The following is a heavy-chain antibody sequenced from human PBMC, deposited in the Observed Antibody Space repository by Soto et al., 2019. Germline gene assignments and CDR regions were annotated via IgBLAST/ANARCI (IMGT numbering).Heavy chain of an antibody. CDR3: ARSTEMSLGPHI. J-gene: IGHJ3*02. CDR2: INQHGSDK. D-gene: IGHD3-10*01. CDR1: GFTFSSYW. V-gene: IGHV3-7*01. Sequence: GGSLRLSCEASGFTFSSYWMSWVRQAPGKGLEWVANINQHGSDKYYVDSVKGRFTISRDNAKNSVYLQMNSLRVEDTAVYYCARSTEMSLGPHIWGQGTMVTVS.